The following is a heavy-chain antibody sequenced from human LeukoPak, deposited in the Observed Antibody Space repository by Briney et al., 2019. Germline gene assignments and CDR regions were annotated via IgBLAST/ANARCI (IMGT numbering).Heavy chain of an antibody. V-gene: IGHV1-3*01. D-gene: IGHD2-15*01. CDR2: INAGNGNT. CDR1: GYTFTSYA. Sequence: GASVKVSCKASGYTFTSYAMHWVRQAPGQRLEWMGWINAGNGNTKYSQKFQGRVTITRDTSASTAYMELSSLRSEDTAVYYCATLYHCSGGSCYVYFQHWGQGTLVTVSS. CDR3: ATLYHCSGGSCYVYFQH. J-gene: IGHJ1*01.